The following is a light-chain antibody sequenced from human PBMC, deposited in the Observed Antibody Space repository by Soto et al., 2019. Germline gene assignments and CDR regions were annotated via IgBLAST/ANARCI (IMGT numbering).Light chain of an antibody. CDR1: SSDVGGYNY. CDR2: EVS. CDR3: SSYAGSNEVV. J-gene: IGLJ2*01. Sequence: QSALTQPPSASGSPGQSVTISCTGTSSDVGGYNYVSWYQQHPDKAPKLMIYEVSKRPSGVPDRFSGSKSGNTASLTVSGLQAEDEADYYCSSYAGSNEVVFGGGTQLTVL. V-gene: IGLV2-8*01.